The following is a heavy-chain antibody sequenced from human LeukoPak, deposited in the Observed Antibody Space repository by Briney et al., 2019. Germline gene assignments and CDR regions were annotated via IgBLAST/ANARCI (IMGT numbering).Heavy chain of an antibody. V-gene: IGHV4-4*07. CDR2: IYTSGDT. Sequence: PSETLSLTCTVSGGSINGYYWSWIRQPAGKGLEWIGRIYTSGDTNYNATLSSRVAMSLDTSRNQFSLKLRSVTAADTAVYYCARSISSYSYFDFWGQGTLVTVSS. D-gene: IGHD2-15*01. CDR3: ARSISSYSYFDF. J-gene: IGHJ4*02. CDR1: GGSINGYY.